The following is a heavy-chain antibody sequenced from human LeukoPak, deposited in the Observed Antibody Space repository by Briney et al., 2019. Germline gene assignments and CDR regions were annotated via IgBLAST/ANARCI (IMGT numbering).Heavy chain of an antibody. CDR3: ARAHNWKYGSFDF. CDR2: ISGSSSYI. CDR1: GYTFSTYN. Sequence: GGSLRLSCAASGYTFSTYNMNWVRQAPGKGLEWVSSISGSSSYIYYADSVKGRFTISRDNAKNSLYLQMNSLRAEDTAVYYCARAHNWKYGSFDFWGQGTLVTVSS. V-gene: IGHV3-21*01. D-gene: IGHD1-7*01. J-gene: IGHJ4*02.